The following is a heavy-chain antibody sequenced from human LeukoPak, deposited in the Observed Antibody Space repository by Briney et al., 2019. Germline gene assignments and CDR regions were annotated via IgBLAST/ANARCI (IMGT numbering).Heavy chain of an antibody. CDR2: IRYEGSNK. D-gene: IGHD3-16*01. V-gene: IGHV3-30*02. J-gene: IGHJ4*02. Sequence: GVSLRLFCGSSGFTFSSYGMHWVRQARGKGLERVAFIRYEGSNKYYADSVKGRFTISRDNSNNTLYLQMNILGAEYTAVYYFAKEVWGGSYFDYWGQGTLVTVSS. CDR1: GFTFSSYG. CDR3: AKEVWGGSYFDY.